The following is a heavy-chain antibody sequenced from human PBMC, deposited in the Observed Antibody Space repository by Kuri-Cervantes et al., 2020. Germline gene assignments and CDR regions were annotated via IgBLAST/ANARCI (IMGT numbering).Heavy chain of an antibody. CDR3: ARANAGSSGWYRLKFEYYFDY. CDR1: GGSFISTSYY. V-gene: IGHV4-39*01. Sequence: SETLSLTCTVSGGSFISTSYYWAWIRQPPGKGLEWIGSVYSSGVVDFNPSLKSRLSISVDTSKSQFSLRLNSVIAADTAVYYCARANAGSSGWYRLKFEYYFDYWGQGTLVTVSS. CDR2: VYSSGVV. J-gene: IGHJ4*02. D-gene: IGHD6-19*01.